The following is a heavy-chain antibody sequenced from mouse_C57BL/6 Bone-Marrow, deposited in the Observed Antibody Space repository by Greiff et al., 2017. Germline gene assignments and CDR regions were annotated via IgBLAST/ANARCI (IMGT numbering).Heavy chain of an antibody. V-gene: IGHV1-26*01. D-gene: IGHD2-3*01. Sequence: VQLQQSGPELVKPGASVKISCKASGYTFTDYYMNWVKQSHGKSLEWIGDINPNNGGTSYNQKFKGKATLTVDKSSSTAYMELRSLTSEDSAVYYCESEGLLELYYFDYWGQGPTLTVTS. CDR1: GYTFTDYY. J-gene: IGHJ2*01. CDR2: INPNNGGT. CDR3: ESEGLLELYYFDY.